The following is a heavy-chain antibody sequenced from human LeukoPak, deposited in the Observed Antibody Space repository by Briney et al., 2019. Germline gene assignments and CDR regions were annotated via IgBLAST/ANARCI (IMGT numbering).Heavy chain of an antibody. CDR1: GFTFSYYL. D-gene: IGHD1-26*01. CDR3: AKDRSGSYWDRYYFDY. V-gene: IGHV3-64*01. CDR2: IDNGGST. Sequence: GGSLRLSCAASGFTFSYYLMNWVRQAPGKGLEYISGIDNGGSTPYANSVKGRFTISRDNSKNTLYLQMNSLRAEDTAVYYCAKDRSGSYWDRYYFDYWGQGTLVTVSS. J-gene: IGHJ4*02.